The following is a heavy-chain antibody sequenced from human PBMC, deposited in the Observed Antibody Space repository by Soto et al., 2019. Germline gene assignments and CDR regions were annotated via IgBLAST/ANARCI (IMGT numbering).Heavy chain of an antibody. CDR3: AREEEDKAMVNYYYYGMDV. CDR2: INPSGGST. V-gene: IGHV1-46*01. CDR1: GYTFTSYY. D-gene: IGHD5-18*01. J-gene: IGHJ6*02. Sequence: ASVKVSCKASGYTFTSYYMHWVRQAPGQGLEWMGIINPSGGSTSYAQKFQGRVTMTRDTSTSTVYMELSSLRSEDTAVYYCAREEEDKAMVNYYYYGMDVWGQGTTVTVS.